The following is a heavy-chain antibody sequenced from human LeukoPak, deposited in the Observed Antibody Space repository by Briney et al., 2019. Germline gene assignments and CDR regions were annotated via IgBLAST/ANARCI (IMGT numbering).Heavy chain of an antibody. J-gene: IGHJ4*02. D-gene: IGHD1-26*01. Sequence: SETLSLTCTVSGGSISSSSYYWGWIRQPPGQGLEWIGSIYYSGSTYYNPSLKSRVTISVDTSKNQFSLKLSSVTGADTAVYYCASSSGSESGSYPFDYWGQGTLVTVSS. CDR1: GGSISSSSYY. CDR2: IYYSGST. V-gene: IGHV4-39*01. CDR3: ASSSGSESGSYPFDY.